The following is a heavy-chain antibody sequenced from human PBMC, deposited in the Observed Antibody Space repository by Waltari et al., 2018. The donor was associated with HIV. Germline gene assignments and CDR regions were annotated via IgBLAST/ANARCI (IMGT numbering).Heavy chain of an antibody. V-gene: IGHV3-48*03. J-gene: IGHJ4*02. CDR3: AREVTSSKVMNY. Sequence: GGGPVQPGGSLRLSCAASGFTISLYNMNWVRQTPGKGLEWVAYISGDGKNKYYADSVKGRFIISKDNGQNFLHLQMDRLSVDDSAKYFCAREVTSSKVMNYWGQGTPVIVSS. CDR1: GFTISLYN. CDR2: ISGDGKNK. D-gene: IGHD2-21*02.